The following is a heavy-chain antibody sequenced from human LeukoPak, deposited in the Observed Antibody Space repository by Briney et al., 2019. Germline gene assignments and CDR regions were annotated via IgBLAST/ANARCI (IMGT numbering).Heavy chain of an antibody. CDR3: ARGGYYYDSSGYFGY. J-gene: IGHJ4*02. D-gene: IGHD3-22*01. CDR1: GFTFSNYG. CDR2: IWFDGSGT. Sequence: GGSLRLSCVASGFTFSNYGMHWVRQAPGKGLEWVAIIWFDGSGTYYADSVKGRVTFSRDNSKNTLYLQMNSLRAEGTAVYYCARGGYYYDSSGYFGYWGQGTLVTVSS. V-gene: IGHV3-33*01.